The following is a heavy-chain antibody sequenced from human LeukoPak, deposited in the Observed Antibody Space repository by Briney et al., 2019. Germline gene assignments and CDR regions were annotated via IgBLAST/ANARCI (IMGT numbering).Heavy chain of an antibody. V-gene: IGHV4-59*01. J-gene: IGHJ4*02. CDR3: ARAARHLSFVLFDY. Sequence: SETLSLTCTVSGGSISSYYWSWIRQPPGKGLEWIGYIYYSGSTNYNPSLKSRVTISVDTSKNQFSLKLSSVTAADTAVYYCARAARHLSFVLFDYWGQGTLVTVSS. D-gene: IGHD6-6*01. CDR2: IYYSGST. CDR1: GGSISSYY.